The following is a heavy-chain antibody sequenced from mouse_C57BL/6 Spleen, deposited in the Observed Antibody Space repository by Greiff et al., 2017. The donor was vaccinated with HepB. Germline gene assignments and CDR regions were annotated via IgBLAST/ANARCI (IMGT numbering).Heavy chain of an antibody. V-gene: IGHV1-50*01. CDR3: ARRDYYGSSPLFDY. Sequence: VQLQQPGAELVKPGASVKLSCKASGYTFTSYWMQWVKQRPGQGLEWIGEIDPSDSYTNYNQKFKGKATLTVDTSSSTAYMQLSSLTSEDSAVYYCARRDYYGSSPLFDYWGQGTTLTVSS. D-gene: IGHD1-1*01. CDR2: IDPSDSYT. CDR1: GYTFTSYW. J-gene: IGHJ2*01.